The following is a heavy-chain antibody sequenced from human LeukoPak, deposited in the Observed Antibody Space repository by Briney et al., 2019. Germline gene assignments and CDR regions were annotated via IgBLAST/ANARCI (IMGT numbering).Heavy chain of an antibody. CDR2: ISWNSGSI. D-gene: IGHD3-3*01. J-gene: IGHJ3*01. CDR3: ARDDKRWTIFGVATH. V-gene: IGHV3-9*01. Sequence: GGSLRLSCAASGFTFDDYAMHWVRQAPGKGLEWVSGISWNSGSIGYADSVKGRFTISRDNAKNSLYLQMNSLRDEDTAVYYCARDDKRWTIFGVATHWGQGTMVTVSS. CDR1: GFTFDDYA.